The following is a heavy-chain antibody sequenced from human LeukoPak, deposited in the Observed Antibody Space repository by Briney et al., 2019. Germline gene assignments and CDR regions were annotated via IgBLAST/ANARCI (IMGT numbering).Heavy chain of an antibody. J-gene: IGHJ4*02. V-gene: IGHV4-59*01. D-gene: IGHD1-26*01. CDR1: GGSISSDY. CDR3: AREVGATSGYFDY. Sequence: SETLSLTCTVSGGSISSDYWSWIRQPPGKGLEWIGYIYYSGSTNYNPSLKSRVTISVDTSKNQFSLKLSSVTAADTAVYYCAREVGATSGYFDYWGQGTLVTVSS. CDR2: IYYSGST.